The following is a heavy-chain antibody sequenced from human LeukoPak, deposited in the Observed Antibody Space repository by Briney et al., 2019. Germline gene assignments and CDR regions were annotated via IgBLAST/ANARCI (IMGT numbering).Heavy chain of an antibody. CDR2: INPNSGGT. J-gene: IGHJ4*02. V-gene: IGHV1-2*06. CDR3: ARGDVVVVASTQFDY. D-gene: IGHD2-15*01. CDR1: GYTFTGYY. Sequence: ASVKVSCKASGYTFTGYYMHWVRQAPGQGLEWMGRINPNSGGTNYAQKFQGRVTMTRDTSISTAYMELSRLRSDDTAVYYSARGDVVVVASTQFDYWGQGTLVTVSS.